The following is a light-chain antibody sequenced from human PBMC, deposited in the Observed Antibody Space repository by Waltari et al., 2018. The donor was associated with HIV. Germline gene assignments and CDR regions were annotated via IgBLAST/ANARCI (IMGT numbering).Light chain of an antibody. Sequence: EIVLTQSPGTLSLSPGERATLSCRASQSVSGNYVAWYQQKPGQAPRLLIYDAFKRATDIPDRFSGSGSGADFTLTISSLEPEDFAVYYCQHRSNWPPSTFGQGTKLEIK. CDR1: QSVSGN. J-gene: IGKJ2*02. CDR2: DAF. V-gene: IGKV3-11*01. CDR3: QHRSNWPPST.